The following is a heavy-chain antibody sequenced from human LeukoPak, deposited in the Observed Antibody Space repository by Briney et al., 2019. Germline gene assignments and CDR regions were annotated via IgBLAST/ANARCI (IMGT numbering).Heavy chain of an antibody. CDR2: INHSGST. CDR1: GGSFSGYY. D-gene: IGHD6-19*01. J-gene: IGHJ4*02. Sequence: SETLSLTCAVYGGSFSGYYWSWIRQPPGKGLEWIGEINHSGSTDYNPSLRSRVTISVDKSKNQFSLRVRSVTAADTAVYYCAAGIVMAGRLYFGYWGQGTLVTVSS. CDR3: AAGIVMAGRLYFGY. V-gene: IGHV4-34*01.